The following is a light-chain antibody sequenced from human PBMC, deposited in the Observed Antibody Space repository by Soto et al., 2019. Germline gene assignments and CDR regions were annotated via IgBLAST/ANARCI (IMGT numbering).Light chain of an antibody. CDR2: EVN. V-gene: IGLV2-8*01. Sequence: QSVLTQPPSASGSPGQSVAISCTGTSSDVGGYSYVSWYQQHPGKAPKLMIYEVNKRPSGVPDRFSGSKSGNTASLTVSGLQAEDEGDYYCSSYAGSSNVFGTGTKVTVL. CDR1: SSDVGGYSY. J-gene: IGLJ1*01. CDR3: SSYAGSSNV.